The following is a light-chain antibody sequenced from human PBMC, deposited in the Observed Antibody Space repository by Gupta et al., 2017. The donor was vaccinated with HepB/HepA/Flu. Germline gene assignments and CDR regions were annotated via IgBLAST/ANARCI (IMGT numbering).Light chain of an antibody. CDR2: RNN. Sequence: QSVLTQPPSASWTPGQRVTISCSGSSSNIGSNYVYWYQQFPGTAPKLLIYRNNQRPPGVPDRFAGSKSGTSASLAISGLRSDDEADYYCATWDDSLSGYVFGNGTNVTVL. V-gene: IGLV1-47*01. CDR1: SSNIGSNY. J-gene: IGLJ1*01. CDR3: ATWDDSLSGYV.